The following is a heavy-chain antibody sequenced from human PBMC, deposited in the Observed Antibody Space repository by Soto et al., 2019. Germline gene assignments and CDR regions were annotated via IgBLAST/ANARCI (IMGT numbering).Heavy chain of an antibody. CDR3: ATCRWYVFDY. CDR2: ISYSGST. D-gene: IGHD6-13*01. J-gene: IGHJ4*02. CDR1: GGSISSGGYY. Sequence: SETLSLTCTVSGGSISSGGYYWSWIRQHPGTGLEWIGHISYSGSTYYNTSLKSRVTISVDTSRNQFSLIVNPVTAADTAIYYCATCRWYVFDYWGQGTQVTVSS. V-gene: IGHV4-31*03.